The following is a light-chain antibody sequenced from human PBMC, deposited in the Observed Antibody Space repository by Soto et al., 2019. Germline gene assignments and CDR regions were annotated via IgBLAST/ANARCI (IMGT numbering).Light chain of an antibody. CDR3: QQYGSSIT. V-gene: IGKV3-20*01. J-gene: IGKJ5*01. CDR2: GAS. Sequence: EIGLTQSSGTMSLSQGERATLSCMASQSVSSSYLAWYQQKPGQAPRLLIYGASSRATGIPDRFSGSGSGTDSTLTINRLEPEYVAVYYCQQYGSSITFGQVTRLEIK. CDR1: QSVSSSY.